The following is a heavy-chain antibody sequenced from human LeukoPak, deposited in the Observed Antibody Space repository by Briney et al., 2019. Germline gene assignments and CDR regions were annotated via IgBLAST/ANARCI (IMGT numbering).Heavy chain of an antibody. V-gene: IGHV3-74*01. CDR3: ARDWRGSGWYSVSRSTKYNYYGMDV. Sequence: GGSLRLSCAASGFTFSSYWMHWVRQAPGKGLVWVSRINSDGSSTSYADSVKGRFTISRDNAKNTLYLQMNSLRAEDTAVYYCARDWRGSGWYSVSRSTKYNYYGMDVWGQGTTVTVSS. D-gene: IGHD6-19*01. CDR2: INSDGSST. CDR1: GFTFSSYW. J-gene: IGHJ6*02.